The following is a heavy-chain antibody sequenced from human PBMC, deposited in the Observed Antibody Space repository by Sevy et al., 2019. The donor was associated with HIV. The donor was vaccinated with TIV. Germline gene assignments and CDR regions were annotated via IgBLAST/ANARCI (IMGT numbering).Heavy chain of an antibody. CDR3: ARTNYGDYGPFFDY. J-gene: IGHJ4*02. Sequence: GGSLRLSCAASGFTFSSYGMHWVCQAPGKGLEWVAVIWYDGSNKYYADSVKDRLTFSRDNSKNTLYPQMNSLKAEDTAVYYCARTNYGDYGPFFDYWGQGTLVTVSS. CDR2: IWYDGSNK. V-gene: IGHV3-33*01. D-gene: IGHD4-17*01. CDR1: GFTFSSYG.